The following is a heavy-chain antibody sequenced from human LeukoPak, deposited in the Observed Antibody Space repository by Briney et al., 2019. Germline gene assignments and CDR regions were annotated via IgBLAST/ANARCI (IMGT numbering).Heavy chain of an antibody. D-gene: IGHD5-12*01. CDR1: GFTLSSNY. J-gene: IGHJ4*02. Sequence: GGSLRLSCAASGFTLSSNYMSWVRQAPGKGLEWVSVIYSGGSTYYADSVKGRFTISRDNSKNTLYLQMNSLRAEDTAVYYCAGGYSGYDWRARDYWGQGTLVTVSS. CDR2: IYSGGST. V-gene: IGHV3-53*01. CDR3: AGGYSGYDWRARDY.